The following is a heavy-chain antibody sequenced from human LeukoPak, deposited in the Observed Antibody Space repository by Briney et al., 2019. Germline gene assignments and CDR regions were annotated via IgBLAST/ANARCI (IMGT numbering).Heavy chain of an antibody. CDR1: GGTFSSYA. J-gene: IGHJ4*02. D-gene: IGHD3-10*01. Sequence: SVKVSCKASGGTFSSYAISWVRQAPGQGLEWMGGIIPIFGTANYAQKFQGRVTITADESTSTAYMELSSLRSEDTAVYYCARQKNLYYGSGELSFDYWGQGTLVTVSS. CDR2: IIPIFGTA. V-gene: IGHV1-69*13. CDR3: ARQKNLYYGSGELSFDY.